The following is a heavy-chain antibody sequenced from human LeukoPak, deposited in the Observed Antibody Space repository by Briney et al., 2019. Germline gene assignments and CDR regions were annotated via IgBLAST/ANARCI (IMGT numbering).Heavy chain of an antibody. D-gene: IGHD3-3*01. J-gene: IGHJ6*03. CDR1: GGSISSGGYS. CDR2: IYYSGST. V-gene: IGHV4-30-4*07. CDR3: AARFLEWLPARKAHMDV. Sequence: SETLSLTCTVSGGSISSGGYSWSWIRQPPGKGLEWIGYIYYSGSTYYNPSLKSRVTISVDTSKNQFSLKLSSVTAADTAVYYCAARFLEWLPARKAHMDVWGKGTTVTVSS.